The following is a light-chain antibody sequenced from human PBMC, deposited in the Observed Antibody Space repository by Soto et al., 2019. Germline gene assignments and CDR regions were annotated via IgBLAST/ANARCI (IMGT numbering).Light chain of an antibody. Sequence: ERVMTQFPATLCVSPWEGATLFCRASQSVGSSLAWFQQKPGQAPRFLIYAASTRATGIPDRFSGSGSGTDFTLTISRLEPEDFATYYCQQYGAFGQGTKVDI. J-gene: IGKJ1*01. CDR3: QQYGA. V-gene: IGKV3D-15*01. CDR2: AAS. CDR1: QSVGSS.